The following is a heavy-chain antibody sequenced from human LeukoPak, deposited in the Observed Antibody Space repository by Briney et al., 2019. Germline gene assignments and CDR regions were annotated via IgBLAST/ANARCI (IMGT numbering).Heavy chain of an antibody. V-gene: IGHV1-69*05. J-gene: IGHJ4*02. Sequence: ASVKVSCKASGGTFSSYAISWVQQAPGQGLEWMGRIIPIFGTANYAQKFQGRVTITTDESTSTAYMELSSLRSEDTAVYYCARNSYDFWSGSFDYWGQGTLVTVSS. CDR3: ARNSYDFWSGSFDY. CDR1: GGTFSSYA. CDR2: IIPIFGTA. D-gene: IGHD3-3*01.